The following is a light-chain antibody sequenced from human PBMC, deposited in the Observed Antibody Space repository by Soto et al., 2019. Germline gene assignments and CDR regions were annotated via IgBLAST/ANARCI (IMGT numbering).Light chain of an antibody. CDR2: DAS. CDR1: ESVSIY. V-gene: IGKV3-11*01. Sequence: EIVLTQSPATLYLSPGESATLSCRASESVSIYISWYQQKPAQAPRLLIYDASNRATGIPTRFSGSGSGTDFSLTISSLEPEEFAVYYCQQRSNWPWTTFGQGTRVELK. J-gene: IGKJ1*01. CDR3: QQRSNWPWTT.